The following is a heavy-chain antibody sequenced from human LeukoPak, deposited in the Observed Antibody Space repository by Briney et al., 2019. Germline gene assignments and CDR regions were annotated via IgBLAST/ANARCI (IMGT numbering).Heavy chain of an antibody. V-gene: IGHV4-39*07. CDR3: ARRPRSSSWLRFDY. D-gene: IGHD6-13*01. J-gene: IGHJ4*02. Sequence: SETLSLSCNVSGGSISSGSNYWSWIRQPPGKGLEWIGEINHSGSTNYNPSLKSRVTISVDTSKNQFSLKLSSVTAADTAVYYCARRPRSSSWLRFDYWGQGTLVTVSS. CDR1: GGSISSGSNY. CDR2: INHSGST.